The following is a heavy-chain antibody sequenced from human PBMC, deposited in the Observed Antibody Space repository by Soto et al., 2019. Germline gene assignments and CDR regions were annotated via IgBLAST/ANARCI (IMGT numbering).Heavy chain of an antibody. D-gene: IGHD2-2*01. CDR3: ARHGGGRYCSSTSCYRNYYYGMDG. Sequence: GESLKISCKGSGYSFTSYWISWVRQMPGKGLEWMGRIDPSDSYTNYSPSFQGHVTISADKSISTAYLQWSSLKASDTAMYYCARHGGGRYCSSTSCYRNYYYGMDGWGQGTTVTVSS. J-gene: IGHJ6*01. CDR2: IDPSDSYT. CDR1: GYSFTSYW. V-gene: IGHV5-10-1*01.